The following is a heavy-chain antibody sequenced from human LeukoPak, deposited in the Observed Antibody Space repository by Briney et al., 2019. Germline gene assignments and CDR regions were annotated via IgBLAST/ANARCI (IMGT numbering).Heavy chain of an antibody. Sequence: SETLSLTCTVSGGSISSGGYYWSWIRQHPGKGLEWIGYSYYSGSTYYNPSLKSRVTISVDTSKNQFSLKLSSVTAADTAVYSCARDEAPIAAAGRPPVAFDIWGQGTMVTVSS. CDR2: SYYSGST. D-gene: IGHD6-13*01. CDR3: ARDEAPIAAAGRPPVAFDI. J-gene: IGHJ3*02. V-gene: IGHV4-31*03. CDR1: GGSISSGGYY.